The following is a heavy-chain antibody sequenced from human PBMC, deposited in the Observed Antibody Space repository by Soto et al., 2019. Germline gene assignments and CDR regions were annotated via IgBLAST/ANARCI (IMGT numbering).Heavy chain of an antibody. Sequence: LRLSCAASGFTVSSNYMSWVRQAPGKGLEWVSVIYSGGSTYCADSVKGRFTISRDNSKNTLYLQMNSLRAEDTAVYYCASSRDYYYYGMDVWGQGTTVTVSS. CDR3: ASSRDYYYYGMDV. CDR1: GFTVSSNY. CDR2: IYSGGST. D-gene: IGHD6-13*01. J-gene: IGHJ6*02. V-gene: IGHV3-53*01.